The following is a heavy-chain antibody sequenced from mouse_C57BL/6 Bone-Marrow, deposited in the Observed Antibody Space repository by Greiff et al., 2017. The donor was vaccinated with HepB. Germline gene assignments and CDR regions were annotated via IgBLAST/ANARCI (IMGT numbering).Heavy chain of an antibody. V-gene: IGHV1-55*01. D-gene: IGHD1-1*01. Sequence: QVQLKQSGAELVKPGASVKMSCKASGYTFTSYWITWVKQRPGQGLEWIGDIYPGSGSTNYNEKFKSKATLTVDTSSSTAYMQLSSLTSEDSAVYYCARRGYYGSSYPLFDYWGQGTTLTVSS. CDR2: IYPGSGST. J-gene: IGHJ2*01. CDR1: GYTFTSYW. CDR3: ARRGYYGSSYPLFDY.